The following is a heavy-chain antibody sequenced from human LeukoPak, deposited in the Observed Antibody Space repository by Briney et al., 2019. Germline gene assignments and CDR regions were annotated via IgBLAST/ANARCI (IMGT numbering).Heavy chain of an antibody. D-gene: IGHD6-13*01. J-gene: IGHJ4*02. CDR2: IWYDGSNK. Sequence: PGGSLRLSCAASGFTFSSYGMHWVRQAPGKGLEWVAVIWYDGSNKYHADSVKGRFTISRDNSKNTLYLQMNSLRAEDTAVYYCARASSCWYNYFDYWGQGTLVTVSS. V-gene: IGHV3-33*01. CDR1: GFTFSSYG. CDR3: ARASSCWYNYFDY.